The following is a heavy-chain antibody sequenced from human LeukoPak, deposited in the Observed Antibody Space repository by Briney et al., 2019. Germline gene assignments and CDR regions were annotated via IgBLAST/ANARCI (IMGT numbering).Heavy chain of an antibody. CDR1: GFTLIDYY. V-gene: IGHV1-2*06. Sequence: ASVKVSCKASGFTLIDYYIHWVRQAPGQGLEWIGQIAPDGDTKYAVKFQGRITLTRDTSISTAYMELTSLRSADTSTYFCARDSAGPEAFDLWGPGTVVIVSS. J-gene: IGHJ3*01. CDR3: ARDSAGPEAFDL. CDR2: IAPDGDT. D-gene: IGHD3-10*01.